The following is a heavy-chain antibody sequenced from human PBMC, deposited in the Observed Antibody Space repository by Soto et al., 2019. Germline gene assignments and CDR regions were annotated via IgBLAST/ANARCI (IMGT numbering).Heavy chain of an antibody. CDR1: GFTFSNYT. Sequence: PGGSLRLSCAASGFTFSNYTMSWVRQAPGQGLEWVSAVSGSGDSTYYADSVKGRFTISRDNSKNTLYLQMNSLRAEDTSVYYCAKDLPSARPYSFYYFGMDVWGQGTTVKVSS. D-gene: IGHD6-6*01. J-gene: IGHJ6*02. V-gene: IGHV3-23*01. CDR2: VSGSGDST. CDR3: AKDLPSARPYSFYYFGMDV.